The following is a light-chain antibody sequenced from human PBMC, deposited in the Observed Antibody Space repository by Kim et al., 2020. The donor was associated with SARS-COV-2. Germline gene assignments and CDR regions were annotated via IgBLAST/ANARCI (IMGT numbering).Light chain of an antibody. Sequence: VTISCTGSSSNIGAGYDVHWYQQLPGTAPKLLIYANSNRPSGVPDRFSGSKSGTSASLAITGLQAEDEADYYCQSSDSSLSGSKVFGGGTQLTVL. CDR2: ANS. V-gene: IGLV1-40*01. J-gene: IGLJ3*02. CDR1: SSNIGAGYD. CDR3: QSSDSSLSGSKV.